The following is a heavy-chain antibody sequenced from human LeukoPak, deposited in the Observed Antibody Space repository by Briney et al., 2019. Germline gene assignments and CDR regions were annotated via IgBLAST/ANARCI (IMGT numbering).Heavy chain of an antibody. V-gene: IGHV1-69*04. CDR1: GGTFSSYA. D-gene: IGHD3-10*01. CDR3: AGGRTYYYGSGSQYYYYGMDV. J-gene: IGHJ6*02. CDR2: IIPILGIA. Sequence: ASVKVSCKASGGTFSSYAISWVRQAPGQGLEWMGRIIPILGIANYAQKFQGRVTITADKSTSTAYMELSSLRSEDTAVYYCAGGRTYYYGSGSQYYYYGMDVWGQGTTVTVSS.